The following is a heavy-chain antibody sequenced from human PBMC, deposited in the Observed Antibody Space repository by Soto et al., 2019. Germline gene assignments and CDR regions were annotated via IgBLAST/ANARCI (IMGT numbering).Heavy chain of an antibody. V-gene: IGHV6-1*01. CDR3: AREKGGVSRAGETYDYYYYMDV. Sequence: QVPLQQSGPGLVKPSQTLSLTCAISGDSVSSNSAAWSWIRQSPSRGLEWLGRTYYRSKYYNDYAVSVKSRIIINPDTSKNQFSLQLNSVTPEDTAVYYCAREKGGVSRAGETYDYYYYMDVWGTGTTVTVSS. CDR2: TYYRSKYYN. J-gene: IGHJ6*03. CDR1: GDSVSSNSAA. D-gene: IGHD7-27*01.